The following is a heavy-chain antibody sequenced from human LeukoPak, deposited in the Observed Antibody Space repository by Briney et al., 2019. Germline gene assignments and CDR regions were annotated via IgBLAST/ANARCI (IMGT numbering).Heavy chain of an antibody. CDR2: INHSGST. Sequence: SETLSLTCAVYGGSFSGYYWSWIRQPPGKGLEWIGEINHSGSTNYNPSLKSRVTISVDTSKNQFSLKLSSVTAADTAVYYCARGRRGYSYGRAFDDWGQGTLVTVSS. CDR3: ARGRRGYSYGRAFDD. J-gene: IGHJ4*02. D-gene: IGHD5-18*01. V-gene: IGHV4-34*01. CDR1: GGSFSGYY.